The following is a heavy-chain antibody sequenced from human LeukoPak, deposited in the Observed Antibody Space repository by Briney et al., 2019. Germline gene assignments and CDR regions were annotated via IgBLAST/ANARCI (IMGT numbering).Heavy chain of an antibody. D-gene: IGHD4-23*01. CDR2: IWYDGSNK. V-gene: IGHV3-33*06. J-gene: IGHJ3*02. CDR3: AKTVVTSRGAFDI. Sequence: GGSLRLSCAASGFTFSSYGMHWVRQAPGKGLEWVAVIWYDGSNKYYADSVKGRFTISRDNSKNTLYLQMNSLRAEDTAVYYCAKTVVTSRGAFDIWGQGTMVTVSS. CDR1: GFTFSSYG.